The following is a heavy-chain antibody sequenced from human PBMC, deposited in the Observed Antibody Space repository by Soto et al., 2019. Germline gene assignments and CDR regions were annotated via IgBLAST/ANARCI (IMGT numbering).Heavy chain of an antibody. J-gene: IGHJ6*03. V-gene: IGHV1-69*02. CDR1: GGTFSSYT. CDR3: AVIRGVTFDYDNYTDV. Sequence: QVQLVQSGAEVKKPGSSVKVSCKASGGTFSSYTISWVRQAPGQGLEWMGRIIPILGIANYAQKFQGRVTITADKSTSTAYMELSSLSSEETAVYYGAVIRGVTFDYDNYTDVWGKGTTVTVSS. D-gene: IGHD3-10*01. CDR2: IIPILGIA.